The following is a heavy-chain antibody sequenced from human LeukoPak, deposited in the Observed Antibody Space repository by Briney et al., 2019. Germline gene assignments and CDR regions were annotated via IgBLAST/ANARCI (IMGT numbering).Heavy chain of an antibody. Sequence: GGSLRLSCADSGFTFSICAMHWVRQAPGKGLEWVATLSYDGTNKYYADSVKGRFTISRDNSKNTLYLQMNSLRAEDTAVYYCVRGVGLYDTIGYFDYWGQGTLVTVSS. CDR2: LSYDGTNK. D-gene: IGHD3-22*01. V-gene: IGHV3-30-3*01. CDR1: GFTFSICA. J-gene: IGHJ4*02. CDR3: VRGVGLYDTIGYFDY.